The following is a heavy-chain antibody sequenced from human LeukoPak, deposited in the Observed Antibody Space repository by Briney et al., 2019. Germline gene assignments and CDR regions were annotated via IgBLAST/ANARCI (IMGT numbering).Heavy chain of an antibody. Sequence: SETLSLTCRVSVGSISRYYWSWIRQPPGKALEWVGYIYYSGSTNFNPSLQSRVTISVQTPKPQFSLKLRSVSAADTAVYYCARAGDGIGYYYFDYWGQGTLVTVSS. CDR3: ARAGDGIGYYYFDY. V-gene: IGHV4-59*01. CDR1: VGSISRYY. J-gene: IGHJ4*02. CDR2: IYYSGST. D-gene: IGHD3-22*01.